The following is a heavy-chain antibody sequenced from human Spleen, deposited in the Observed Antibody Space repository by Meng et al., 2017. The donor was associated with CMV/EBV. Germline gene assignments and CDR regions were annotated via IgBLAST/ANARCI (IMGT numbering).Heavy chain of an antibody. D-gene: IGHD2/OR15-2a*01. Sequence: GVKVRTAWRSWVRQARGKGLEWVGRIKSRADGGTTDYGAPVKGRFTISRDDSKKTLYLQMYSLKTEDTAVYYCSTDNGYYIVDDYWGQGTLVTVSS. V-gene: IGHV3-15*01. CDR3: STDNGYYIVDDY. J-gene: IGHJ4*02. CDR2: IKSRADGGTT. CDR1: GVKVRTAW.